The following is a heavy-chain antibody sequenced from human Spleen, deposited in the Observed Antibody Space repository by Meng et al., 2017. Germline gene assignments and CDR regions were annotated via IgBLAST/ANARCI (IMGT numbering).Heavy chain of an antibody. Sequence: GESLKISCAASGFTFSNYAMSWVRQAPGKGLEWVSTISGSDGRTYYADSVKGRFTISRDNSKRALYLQMNSLRAEDTAAYYCAKHRGDYYGSGSDPFHIWGQGTMVTVSS. CDR1: GFTFSNYA. D-gene: IGHD3-10*01. CDR3: AKHRGDYYGSGSDPFHI. V-gene: IGHV3-23*01. CDR2: ISGSDGRT. J-gene: IGHJ3*02.